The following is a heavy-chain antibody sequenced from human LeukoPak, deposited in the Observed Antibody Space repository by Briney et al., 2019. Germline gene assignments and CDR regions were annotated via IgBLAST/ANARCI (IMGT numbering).Heavy chain of an antibody. D-gene: IGHD2-2*01. J-gene: IGHJ4*02. CDR1: GFTFSDYY. Sequence: PGGSLRLSCAASGFTFSDYYMSWIRQAPGKGLEWVSYISSSGSTIYYADSVKDRFTISRDNAKNSLYLQMNSLRAEDTAVYYCARDKVAKGKYQLPSLDYWGQGTLITVSS. CDR3: ARDKVAKGKYQLPSLDY. V-gene: IGHV3-11*04. CDR2: ISSSGSTI.